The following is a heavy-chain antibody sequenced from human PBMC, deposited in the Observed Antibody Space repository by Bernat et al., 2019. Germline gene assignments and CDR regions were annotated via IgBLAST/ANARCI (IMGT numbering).Heavy chain of an antibody. CDR2: INPSGGST. V-gene: IGHV1-46*03. Sequence: QVQLVQSGAEVKKPGASVKVSCKASGYTFTSYYMHWVRQAPGQGLEWIGIINPSGGSTSYAQKFQGRVTMTRDTSTSTVYMELSSLRSEDTAVYYCARDGYCSSTSCLLFDYWGQGTLVTVSS. D-gene: IGHD2-2*01. J-gene: IGHJ4*02. CDR1: GYTFTSYY. CDR3: ARDGYCSSTSCLLFDY.